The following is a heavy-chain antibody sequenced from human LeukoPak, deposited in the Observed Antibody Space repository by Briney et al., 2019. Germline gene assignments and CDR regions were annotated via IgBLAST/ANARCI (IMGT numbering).Heavy chain of an antibody. CDR3: GRDWDWHVQF. D-gene: IGHD1-26*01. CDR1: GYTFSRYG. V-gene: IGHV1-18*01. CDR2: IGVFNGNR. Sequence: ASVKVSCKTSGYTFSRYGFSWVRQAPGQGLEWIGWIGVFNGNRNYAKSVQGRITLTADTSTYTTYMELRSLTSDDTAVYFCGRDWDWHVQFWGQGTLITVSS. J-gene: IGHJ4*02.